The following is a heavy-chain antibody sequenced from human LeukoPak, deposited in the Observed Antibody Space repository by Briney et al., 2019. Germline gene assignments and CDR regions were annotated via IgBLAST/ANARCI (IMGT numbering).Heavy chain of an antibody. D-gene: IGHD3-10*01. CDR1: GFTFSSYE. CDR2: ISSSGSTI. Sequence: PGGSLRLSCAASGFTFSSYEMNWVRQAPGKGLEWVSYISSSGSTIYYADSVKGRFTISRDNSKNTLYLQMNSLRAEDTAVYYCAREVRVLLWFGESTGPYNWFDPWGQGTLVTVSS. CDR3: AREVRVLLWFGESTGPYNWFDP. J-gene: IGHJ5*02. V-gene: IGHV3-48*03.